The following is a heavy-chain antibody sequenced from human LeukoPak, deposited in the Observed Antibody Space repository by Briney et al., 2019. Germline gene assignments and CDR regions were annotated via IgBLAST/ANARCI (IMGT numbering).Heavy chain of an antibody. Sequence: SETLSLTCTVSGGSISSYYWSWIRQPAGKGLEWIGRIYTSGSTNYNPSLKSRVTMSVDTSKNQFSLKLSSVTAADTAVYYCARDPAPGSSGWYYFDYWGQGTLVTVSS. V-gene: IGHV4-4*07. CDR2: IYTSGST. CDR3: ARDPAPGSSGWYYFDY. J-gene: IGHJ4*02. CDR1: GGSISSYY. D-gene: IGHD6-19*01.